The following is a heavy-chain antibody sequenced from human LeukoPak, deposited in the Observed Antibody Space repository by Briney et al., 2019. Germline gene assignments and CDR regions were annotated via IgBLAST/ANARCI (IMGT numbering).Heavy chain of an antibody. Sequence: GGSLRLSCAASGFTVSSNYMSWVRQAPGTGLEWVSVIYSGRSTYYADSVKGRFTISRHNSKNTLYLQMNSLRAEDTAVYYCARGRPYDSSGYYWDYWGQGTLVTVSS. CDR1: GFTVSSNY. D-gene: IGHD3-22*01. CDR3: ARGRPYDSSGYYWDY. J-gene: IGHJ4*02. V-gene: IGHV3-53*04. CDR2: IYSGRST.